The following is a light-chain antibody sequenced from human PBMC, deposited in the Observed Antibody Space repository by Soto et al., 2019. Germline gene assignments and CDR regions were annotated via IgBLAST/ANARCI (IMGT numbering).Light chain of an antibody. V-gene: IGKV2-28*01. CDR2: LGS. J-gene: IGKJ2*01. Sequence: DIVMTQSPLSLPVTPGEPASISCRSSQSLLHSNGYKYLDWYVQKPGQSPQLLIYLGSNRASGVPDRFSGSGSGTDFTLKISRVEAEDVGVYYFMQALQLYTFGQGTKLEIK. CDR3: MQALQLYT. CDR1: QSLLHSNGYKY.